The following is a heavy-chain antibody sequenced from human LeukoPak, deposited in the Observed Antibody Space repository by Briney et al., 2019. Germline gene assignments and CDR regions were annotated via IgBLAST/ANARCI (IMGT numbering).Heavy chain of an antibody. Sequence: ASVKVSCKASGYTFTSYYMHWVQQAPGQGLEWMGIINPSGGSTSYAQKFQGRVTMTRDTSTSTVYMELSSLRSEDTAVYYCATTYCSSTSCYGPHYYGMDVWGQGTTVTVSS. V-gene: IGHV1-46*01. CDR2: INPSGGST. J-gene: IGHJ6*02. CDR3: ATTYCSSTSCYGPHYYGMDV. D-gene: IGHD2-2*01. CDR1: GYTFTSYY.